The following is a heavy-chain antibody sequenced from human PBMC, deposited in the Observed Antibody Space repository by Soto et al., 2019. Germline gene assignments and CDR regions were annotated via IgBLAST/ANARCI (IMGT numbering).Heavy chain of an antibody. CDR3: ARDPSYYDFWCGSHYGMDV. Sequence: QVQLVESGGGVVQPGRSLRLSCAASGFTFSSYGMHWVRQAPGKGLEWVAVIWYDGSNKYYADSVKGRFTISRDNSKNTLYLQMNSLRAEDTAVYYCARDPSYYDFWCGSHYGMDVWGQGTTVTVSS. J-gene: IGHJ6*02. CDR1: GFTFSSYG. CDR2: IWYDGSNK. D-gene: IGHD3-3*01. V-gene: IGHV3-33*01.